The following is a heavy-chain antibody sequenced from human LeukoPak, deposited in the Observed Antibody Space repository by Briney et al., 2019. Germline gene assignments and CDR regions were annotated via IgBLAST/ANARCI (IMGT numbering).Heavy chain of an antibody. V-gene: IGHV4-4*07. Sequence: SETLSLTCTVSGGSICSYYWSWIRQPAGKGLEWIGRIYTSGSTNYNPSLKSRVTMSVDTSKNQFSLKLSSVTAADTAVYYCARKVYARSGLDAFDIWGQGTMVTVSS. D-gene: IGHD2-8*01. CDR1: GGSICSYY. J-gene: IGHJ3*02. CDR2: IYTSGST. CDR3: ARKVYARSGLDAFDI.